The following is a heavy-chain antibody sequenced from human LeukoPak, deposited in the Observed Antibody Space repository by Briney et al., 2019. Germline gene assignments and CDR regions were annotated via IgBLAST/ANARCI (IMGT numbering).Heavy chain of an antibody. Sequence: PGGSLRLSCAASGFTFSSYAMSWVRQAPGKGLEWVSAISGSGGSTYYADSVKGRFTISRDNSKNTLYLQMNSLRAEDTAVYYCAKEDIVVVVAAQILFDYWGQGTLVTVSS. CDR2: ISGSGGST. V-gene: IGHV3-23*01. D-gene: IGHD2-15*01. CDR3: AKEDIVVVVAAQILFDY. CDR1: GFTFSSYA. J-gene: IGHJ4*02.